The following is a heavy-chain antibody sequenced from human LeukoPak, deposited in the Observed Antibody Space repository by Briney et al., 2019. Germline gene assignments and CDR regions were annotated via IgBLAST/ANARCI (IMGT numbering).Heavy chain of an antibody. CDR1: GGTFSSYA. V-gene: IGHV1-69*05. J-gene: IGHJ4*02. CDR2: IIPIFGTA. CDR3: AGSAGYSSGWAQRFDY. D-gene: IGHD6-19*01. Sequence: SVKVSXKASGGTFSSYAISWVRQAPGQGLEWMGGIIPIFGTANYAQKFQGRVTITTDESTSTAYMELSSLRSEDTAVYYCAGSAGYSSGWAQRFDYWGQGTLVTVSS.